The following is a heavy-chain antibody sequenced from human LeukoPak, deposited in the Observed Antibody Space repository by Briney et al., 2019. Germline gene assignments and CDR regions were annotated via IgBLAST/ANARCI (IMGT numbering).Heavy chain of an antibody. CDR3: ARGYYYGSGVPIG. Sequence: GSLRLSCAASGFTFSSYAMSWIRQPPGKGLEWIGEINHSGSTNYNPSLKSRVTISVDTSKNQFSLKLSSVTAADTAVYYCARGYYYGSGVPIGWGQGTLVTVSS. D-gene: IGHD3-10*01. V-gene: IGHV4-34*01. J-gene: IGHJ4*02. CDR1: GFTFSSYA. CDR2: INHSGST.